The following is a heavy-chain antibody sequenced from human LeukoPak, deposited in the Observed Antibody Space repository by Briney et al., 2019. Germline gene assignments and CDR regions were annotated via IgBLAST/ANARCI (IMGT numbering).Heavy chain of an antibody. D-gene: IGHD6-19*01. J-gene: IGHJ4*02. CDR2: INPNSGGT. Sequence: ASVTVSFKASGYTFTAYYMHWVRQAPGQGLEWMGWINPNSGGTNYAQKFQGRVTMTRDTSISTDYMELSRLRSADPAVYYCARDFPSSGWYHPFDYWGQGILVTVSS. CDR3: ARDFPSSGWYHPFDY. V-gene: IGHV1-2*02. CDR1: GYTFTAYY.